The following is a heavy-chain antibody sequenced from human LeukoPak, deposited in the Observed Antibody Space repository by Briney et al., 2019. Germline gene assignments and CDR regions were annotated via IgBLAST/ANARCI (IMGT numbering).Heavy chain of an antibody. D-gene: IGHD6-13*01. CDR3: ARGPIWTAAAVRGNYYYMDV. CDR2: IYYSGST. CDR1: GGSISSYY. V-gene: IGHV4-59*01. Sequence: SGTLSLTCTVSGGSISSYYRSWIRQPPGKGLEWIGYIYYSGSTNYNPSLKSRVTISVDTSKNQFSLKLSSVTAADTAVYYCARGPIWTAAAVRGNYYYMDVWGKGTTVTVSS. J-gene: IGHJ6*03.